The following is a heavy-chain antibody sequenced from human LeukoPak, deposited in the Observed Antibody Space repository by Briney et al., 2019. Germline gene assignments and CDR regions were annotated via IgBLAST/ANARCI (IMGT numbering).Heavy chain of an antibody. J-gene: IGHJ3*02. V-gene: IGHV3-74*01. CDR1: GFTFSSYW. CDR2: INSDGNST. D-gene: IGHD2-21*02. Sequence: GGSLRLSCAASGFTFSSYWMHWVRQAPGKGLVWVSRINSDGNSTSYADSVKGRFTISRDNAKNTLYLQMNSLRAEDTAVYYCAREGAYCGGDCPRGDAFDIWGQGTMVTVSS. CDR3: AREGAYCGGDCPRGDAFDI.